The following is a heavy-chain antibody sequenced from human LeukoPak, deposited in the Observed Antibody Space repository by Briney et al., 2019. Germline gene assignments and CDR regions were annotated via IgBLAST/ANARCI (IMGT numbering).Heavy chain of an antibody. D-gene: IGHD5-18*01. CDR2: INPNSGGT. CDR3: ARGDKYSYGPGD. V-gene: IGHV1-2*04. J-gene: IGHJ4*02. CDR1: GYTFTSYY. Sequence: ASVKVSCKASGYTFTSYYMHWVRQAPGQGFEWMGWINPNSGGTNYAQKFQGCVTMTRDTSISTACLELSRLRSDDTAVYYCARGDKYSYGPGDWGQGTLVTVSS.